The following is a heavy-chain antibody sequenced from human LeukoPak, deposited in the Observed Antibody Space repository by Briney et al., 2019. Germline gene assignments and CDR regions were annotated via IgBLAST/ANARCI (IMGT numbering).Heavy chain of an antibody. J-gene: IGHJ4*02. D-gene: IGHD5-24*01. CDR1: GDSISSGGYY. Sequence: SETLSLTFTVSGDSISSGGYYWSWIRQHPGKGLEWIGYIYYSGTTYYNPSLKSRLTISVDTSKNQFSLSLSSVTAADTAVYYCARDRDGYNFLDYWGQGTLVTVSS. CDR2: IYYSGTT. V-gene: IGHV4-31*03. CDR3: ARDRDGYNFLDY.